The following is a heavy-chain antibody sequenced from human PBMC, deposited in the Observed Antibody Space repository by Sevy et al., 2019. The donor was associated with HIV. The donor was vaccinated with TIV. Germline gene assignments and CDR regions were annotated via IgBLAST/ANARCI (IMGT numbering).Heavy chain of an antibody. J-gene: IGHJ4*02. CDR3: GRAASYYFDY. CDR2: ISYDGSNK. V-gene: IGHV3-30-3*01. D-gene: IGHD2-15*01. Sequence: GGSLRLSCAASGFTFSSYAMHWVRQAPGKGLEWVAVISYDGSNKYYADSVKGRFTISRDNSKNTLYLQMNSLRAEDTAVCYCGRAASYYFDYWGQGTLVTVSS. CDR1: GFTFSSYA.